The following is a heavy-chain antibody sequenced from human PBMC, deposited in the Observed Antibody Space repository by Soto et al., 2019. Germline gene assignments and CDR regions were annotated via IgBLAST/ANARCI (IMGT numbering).Heavy chain of an antibody. Sequence: SETLSLTCTVSGGSISSYYWSWIRQPPGKGLEWIGYIYYSGSTNYNPSLKSRVTISVDTSKNQFSLKLSSVTAADTAVYYCARVQGLRRSGDYYFDYWGQGTLVTVS. J-gene: IGHJ4*02. D-gene: IGHD3-3*01. V-gene: IGHV4-59*01. CDR3: ARVQGLRRSGDYYFDY. CDR2: IYYSGST. CDR1: GGSISSYY.